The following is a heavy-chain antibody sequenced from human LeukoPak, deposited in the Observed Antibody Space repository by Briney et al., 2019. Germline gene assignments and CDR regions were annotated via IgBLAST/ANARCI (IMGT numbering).Heavy chain of an antibody. CDR2: INPNSGGT. J-gene: IGHJ4*02. D-gene: IGHD6-19*01. CDR1: GYTFTNYG. Sequence: GASVKVSCKASGYTFTNYGISWVRQAPGQGLEWMGRINPNSGGTNYAQKFQGRVTMTRDTSISTAYMELSRLRSDDTAVYYCAREDNLGSGSSPNDYWGQGTLVTVSS. CDR3: AREDNLGSGSSPNDY. V-gene: IGHV1-2*06.